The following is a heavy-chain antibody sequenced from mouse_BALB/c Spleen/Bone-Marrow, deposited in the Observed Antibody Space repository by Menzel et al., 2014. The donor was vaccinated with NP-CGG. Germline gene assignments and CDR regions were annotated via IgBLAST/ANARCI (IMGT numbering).Heavy chain of an antibody. CDR1: GFTFSRYG. J-gene: IGHJ2*01. Sequence: EVQLQQSGGGLVQPGGSLKLSCAASGFTFSRYGMSWVRQTPDKRLGLVATINSNGGSTYYPDSVKGRFTISRDNAKNSLYLQMSSLKSEDTAMYYCARDGPYFLDYWGRGTTLTVST. D-gene: IGHD2-10*01. CDR3: ARDGPYFLDY. V-gene: IGHV5-6-3*01. CDR2: INSNGGST.